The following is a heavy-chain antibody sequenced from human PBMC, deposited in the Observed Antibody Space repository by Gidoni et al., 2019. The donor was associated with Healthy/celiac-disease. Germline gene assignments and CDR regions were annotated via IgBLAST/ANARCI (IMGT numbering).Heavy chain of an antibody. Sequence: EVQLVESGGGLIQPGGSLRLSCAASGFTVSSNSMSWVRQAPGKGLEWVSVIYSGGSTYYADSVKGRFTISRDNSKNTLYLQMNSLRAEDTAVYYCARHRYCSSTSCYGRGRDYYYGMDVWGQGTTVTVSS. V-gene: IGHV3-53*01. CDR2: IYSGGST. J-gene: IGHJ6*02. D-gene: IGHD2-2*01. CDR1: GFTVSSNS. CDR3: ARHRYCSSTSCYGRGRDYYYGMDV.